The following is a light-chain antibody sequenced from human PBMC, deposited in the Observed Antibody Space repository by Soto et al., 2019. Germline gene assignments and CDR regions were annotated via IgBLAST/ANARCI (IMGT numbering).Light chain of an antibody. CDR1: SSNIGGNV. Sequence: QSVLTQPPSASGTPGQRVIISCSGSSSNIGGNVVNWYQQLPGTAPKLLIFSSDQRPSGVPDRFSGSQSGTSASLAISGLQSEDEADYYCAAWDDRLNGLVVFGGGTKLTVL. V-gene: IGLV1-44*01. CDR2: SSD. CDR3: AAWDDRLNGLVV. J-gene: IGLJ3*02.